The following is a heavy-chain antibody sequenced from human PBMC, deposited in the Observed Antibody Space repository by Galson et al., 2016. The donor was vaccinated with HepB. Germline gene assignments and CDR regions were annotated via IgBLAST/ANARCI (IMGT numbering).Heavy chain of an antibody. V-gene: IGHV3-49*03. D-gene: IGHD2-2*01. Sequence: SLRLSCAVSGFTFGDYAINRFRQAPGKGLEWVGFIRRKADYGTTEYAASVEGRFTISRDDSKSIAYLQMSSLKTEDTAVYYCARLLEDQWGKGTLVTVSS. CDR1: GFTFGDYA. CDR2: IRRKADYGTT. CDR3: ARLLEDQ. J-gene: IGHJ4*02.